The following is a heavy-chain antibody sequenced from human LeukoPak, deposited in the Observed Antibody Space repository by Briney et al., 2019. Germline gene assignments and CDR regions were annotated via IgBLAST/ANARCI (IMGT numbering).Heavy chain of an antibody. J-gene: IGHJ6*03. V-gene: IGHV1-46*01. CDR1: GYTFTSYY. D-gene: IGHD1-26*01. CDR3: ARAYSGSYGLGYYYMDV. CDR2: INPSDGST. Sequence: ASVKVSCKASGYTFTSYYIHLVRQAPGQGFEWMAIINPSDGSTTNSQKFQGRVTMTRDTSTSTVYMELSGLRSEDTAMYYCARAYSGSYGLGYYYMDVWGKGTTVTISS.